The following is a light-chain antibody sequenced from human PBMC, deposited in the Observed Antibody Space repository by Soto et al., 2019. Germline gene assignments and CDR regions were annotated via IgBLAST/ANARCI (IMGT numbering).Light chain of an antibody. J-gene: IGLJ1*01. CDR2: GVS. CDR3: CSHADSHSYV. Sequence: QSALTQPRSVSGSPGQSVTISCTGARSDVGGYNYVSWYQQHPGKAPKLLIYGVSERPSGFPDRFSGSKSGSTASLTISGLQAEDEADYYCCSHADSHSYVFGTGTKVTVL. V-gene: IGLV2-11*01. CDR1: RSDVGGYNY.